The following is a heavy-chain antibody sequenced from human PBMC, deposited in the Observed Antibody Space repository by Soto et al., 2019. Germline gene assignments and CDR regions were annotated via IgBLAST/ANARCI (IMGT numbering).Heavy chain of an antibody. J-gene: IGHJ4*02. V-gene: IGHV4-59*08. Sequence: PSETLSLTCTVSGGSISSYYWSWIRQPPGKGLEWIGYIYYSGSTNYNPSLKSRVTISVDTSKNQFSLKLSSVTAADTAVYYCARLISPTYYDFWSGYFNRKNSDYWGQGTLVTVSS. CDR1: GGSISSYY. CDR2: IYYSGST. CDR3: ARLISPTYYDFWSGYFNRKNSDY. D-gene: IGHD3-3*01.